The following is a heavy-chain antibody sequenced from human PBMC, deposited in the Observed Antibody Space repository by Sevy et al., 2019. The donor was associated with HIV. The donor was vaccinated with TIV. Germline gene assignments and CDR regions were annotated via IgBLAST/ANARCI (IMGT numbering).Heavy chain of an antibody. Sequence: GGSLRLSCAASGFKYDDYAMHWVRQAPGKGLEWVSGISWNGGRIGYADSVQGRFTVSRDNTKNSVYLQMNNLRRDDTAFYYCARSGSVRNWYFFDYWGQGALVTVSS. CDR2: ISWNGGRI. D-gene: IGHD1-26*01. CDR3: ARSGSVRNWYFFDY. CDR1: GFKYDDYA. V-gene: IGHV3-9*01. J-gene: IGHJ4*02.